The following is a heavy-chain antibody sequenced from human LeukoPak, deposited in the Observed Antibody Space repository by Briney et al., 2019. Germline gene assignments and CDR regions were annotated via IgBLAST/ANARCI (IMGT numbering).Heavy chain of an antibody. CDR2: IYHSGST. V-gene: IGHV4-38-2*01. CDR3: ARGPHCSSTSCYEGNYYMDV. CDR1: GYSISSGYY. Sequence: PPETLSLTCAVSGYSISSGYYWGWIRQPPGKGLEWIGSIYHSGSTNYNPSLKSRVTISVDTSKNQFSLKLISVTAADTAVYYCARGPHCSSTSCYEGNYYMDVWGRGTTVTVSS. D-gene: IGHD2-2*01. J-gene: IGHJ6*03.